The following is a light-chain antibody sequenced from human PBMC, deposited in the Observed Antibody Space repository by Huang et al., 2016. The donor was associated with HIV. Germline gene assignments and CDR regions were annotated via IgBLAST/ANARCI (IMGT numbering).Light chain of an antibody. V-gene: IGKV3-15*01. Sequence: DMVMTQSPGTLSVSPGERATLSCRASQSVKKNLAWYQQKPGQAPRLRIAGGSTRDTGVPARFSGNGSETEFTLTITSVQSEDSAVYYCQQYNNWPPYDFGQGTKLEIK. CDR3: QQYNNWPPYD. CDR2: GGS. CDR1: QSVKKN. J-gene: IGKJ2*01.